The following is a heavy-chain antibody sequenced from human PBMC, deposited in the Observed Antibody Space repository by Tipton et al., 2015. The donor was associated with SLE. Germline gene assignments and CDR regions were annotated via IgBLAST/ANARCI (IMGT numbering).Heavy chain of an antibody. V-gene: IGHV3-30*04. Sequence: SLRLSCAASGFTFSSYAMHWVRQAPGKGLEWVAVISYDGSNKYYADSVKGRFTISRDNSKNTLYLQMNSLRAEDTAVYYCARVLGSYYGRNVRGQGTTVTVSS. J-gene: IGHJ6*02. CDR3: ARVLGSYYGRNV. CDR2: ISYDGSNK. CDR1: GFTFSSYA.